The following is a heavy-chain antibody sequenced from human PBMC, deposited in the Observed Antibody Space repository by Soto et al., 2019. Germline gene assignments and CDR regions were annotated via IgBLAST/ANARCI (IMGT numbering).Heavy chain of an antibody. V-gene: IGHV3-7*01. CDR2: LKQDGRKK. D-gene: IGHD2-15*01. CDR1: GFGFTFSTSA. J-gene: IGHJ6*03. Sequence: GGSLRLSCAASGFGFTFSTSAMSWVRQAPGKGLEWVSTLKQDGRKKYYADSMKGRFTISRDNAENSLYLQMSSLRAEDTAVYYCARDYRGYCSGGSCWDGIYYYYMDVRGKGTTVTVSS. CDR3: ARDYRGYCSGGSCWDGIYYYYMDV.